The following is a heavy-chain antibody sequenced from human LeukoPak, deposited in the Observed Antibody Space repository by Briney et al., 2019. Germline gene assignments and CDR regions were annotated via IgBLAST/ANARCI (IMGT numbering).Heavy chain of an antibody. CDR2: IIPIFGTA. J-gene: IGHJ6*03. Sequence: GASVKVSCKASGGTFSSYAISWVRQAPGQGLEWMGGIIPIFGTANYAQKFQGRVTITADKSTSTAYMEPSSLRSEDTAVYYCARVVPIYYYYYYMDVWGKGTTVTVSS. CDR1: GGTFSSYA. CDR3: ARVVPIYYYYYYMDV. V-gene: IGHV1-69*06.